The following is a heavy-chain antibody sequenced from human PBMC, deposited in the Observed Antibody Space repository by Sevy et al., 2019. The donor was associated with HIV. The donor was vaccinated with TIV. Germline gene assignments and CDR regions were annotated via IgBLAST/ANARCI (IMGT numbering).Heavy chain of an antibody. CDR3: TRHQSPFGSRPYYYYGMDV. D-gene: IGHD1-26*01. CDR1: GFTFSGSA. J-gene: IGHJ6*02. Sequence: GGSLRLSCAASGFTFSGSAMHLVRQASGKGLEWVGRIRSKANSYATAYAASVKGRFTISRDDSKNTAYLQMNSLKTEDTAVYYCTRHQSPFGSRPYYYYGMDVWGQGTTVTVSS. V-gene: IGHV3-73*01. CDR2: IRSKANSYAT.